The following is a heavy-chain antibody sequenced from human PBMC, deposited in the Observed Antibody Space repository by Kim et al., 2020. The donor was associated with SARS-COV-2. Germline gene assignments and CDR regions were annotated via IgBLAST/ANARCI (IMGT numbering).Heavy chain of an antibody. CDR1: GFTFSSYA. CDR2: ISYDGSNK. J-gene: IGHJ4*01. CDR3: ARDQSRKYSSSCLSY. D-gene: IGHD6-13*01. V-gene: IGHV3-30*04. Sequence: GGSLRLSCAASGFTFSSYAMHWVRPAPGKGLEWVAVISYDGSNKYYADSVKGRFTISRDNSKNTLYLQMNSLRAEDTAVYYCARDQSRKYSSSCLSYWG.